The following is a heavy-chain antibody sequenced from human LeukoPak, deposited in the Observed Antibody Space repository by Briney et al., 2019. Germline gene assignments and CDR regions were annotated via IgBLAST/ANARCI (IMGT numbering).Heavy chain of an antibody. CDR2: ISWDGGST. D-gene: IGHD6-6*01. CDR3: AKVAAPDYYYYYMDV. CDR1: GFTFDDYA. Sequence: GGSLRLSCAASGFTFDDYAMHWVRQAPGKGLEWVSLISWDGGSTYYADSVKGRFTISRDNSKNSLYLQMNSLRTEDTALYYCAKVAAPDYYYYYMDVWGKGTTVTVSS. V-gene: IGHV3-43*01. J-gene: IGHJ6*03.